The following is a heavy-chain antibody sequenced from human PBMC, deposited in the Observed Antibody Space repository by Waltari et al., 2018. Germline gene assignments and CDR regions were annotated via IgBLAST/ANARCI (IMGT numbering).Heavy chain of an antibody. CDR1: GFTFSSYT. D-gene: IGHD3-16*01. V-gene: IGHV3-21*02. CDR3: AREWGVMIGTAAYYLDH. CDR2: ISGGSSDT. Sequence: EVQLVGSGGGLVKPGGSLRLSCAASGFTFSSYTMNWVRQAPGKGLEWDSSISGGSSDTYYADSVKGRFTISRDNVKNSLYLQMNSLRVEDTAVYYCAREWGVMIGTAAYYLDHWTQGTLVTVSS. J-gene: IGHJ4*02.